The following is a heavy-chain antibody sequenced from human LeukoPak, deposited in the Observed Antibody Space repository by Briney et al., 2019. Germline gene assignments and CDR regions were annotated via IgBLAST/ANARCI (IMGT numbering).Heavy chain of an antibody. D-gene: IGHD6-25*01. Sequence: PSETLSLTCTVSGGSISSYYWSWIRQPPGKGLEWIGYIYYSGSTNYNPSPKSRVTISVDTSKNQFSLKLSSVTAADTAVYYCARLTSSDPPEDWGQGTLVTVSS. CDR1: GGSISSYY. CDR3: ARLTSSDPPED. V-gene: IGHV4-59*08. CDR2: IYYSGST. J-gene: IGHJ4*02.